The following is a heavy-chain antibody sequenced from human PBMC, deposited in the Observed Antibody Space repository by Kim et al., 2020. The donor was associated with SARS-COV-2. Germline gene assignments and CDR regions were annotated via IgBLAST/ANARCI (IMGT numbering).Heavy chain of an antibody. CDR3: ARHPDCTNGVCYSDHFDY. J-gene: IGHJ4*02. Sequence: LKSRVTISVDTSKNQFSLKLSSVTAAETAVYYCARHPDCTNGVCYSDHFDYWGQGTLVTVSS. V-gene: IGHV4-39*01. D-gene: IGHD2-8*01.